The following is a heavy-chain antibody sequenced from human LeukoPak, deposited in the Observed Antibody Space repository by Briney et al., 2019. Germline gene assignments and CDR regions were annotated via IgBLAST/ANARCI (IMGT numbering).Heavy chain of an antibody. CDR1: GGSLIGHY. V-gene: IGHV4-59*11. J-gene: IGHJ3*01. Sequence: SETLSFTCTVAGGSLIGHYWSWIRQPPGKRLEWIGYLSYTGRTKYNPSLQSRVTIAIATSKSQFSLKLTSGTSADTAVYACARLLDNDISGDPDTFDVWGQGTTVIVSS. CDR2: LSYTGRT. D-gene: IGHD3-22*01. CDR3: ARLLDNDISGDPDTFDV.